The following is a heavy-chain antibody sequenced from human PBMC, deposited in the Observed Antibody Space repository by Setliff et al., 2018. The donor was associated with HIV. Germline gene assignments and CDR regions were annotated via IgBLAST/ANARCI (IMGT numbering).Heavy chain of an antibody. D-gene: IGHD2-21*02. V-gene: IGHV4-4*08. CDR2: IYSSGST. J-gene: IGHJ4*02. CDR1: GGSINYYY. Sequence: PSETLSLTCTVSGGSINYYYWSWIRQPPGKGLEWIGYIYSSGSTNNNPSLKSRVTISVDTSKNQFSLKLSSVTAADTAVYYCARYGDSYYFDYWGQGTLVTVSS. CDR3: ARYGDSYYFDY.